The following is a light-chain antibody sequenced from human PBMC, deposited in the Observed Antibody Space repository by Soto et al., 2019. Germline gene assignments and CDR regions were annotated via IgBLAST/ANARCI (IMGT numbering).Light chain of an antibody. CDR2: EVS. Sequence: QSVLTQPPSASGSPGQSVTISCTGTSSDVGGYNYVSWYQQHPGKAPKLMIDEVSTRPSGVPDRFSGSKSGNPASLTVSGLQAEYEADYYCSSYAGSNIVVFGGGTKLTVL. J-gene: IGLJ2*01. V-gene: IGLV2-8*01. CDR1: SSDVGGYNY. CDR3: SSYAGSNIVV.